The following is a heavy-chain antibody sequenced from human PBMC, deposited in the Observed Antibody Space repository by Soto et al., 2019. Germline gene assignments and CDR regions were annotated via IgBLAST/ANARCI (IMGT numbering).Heavy chain of an antibody. V-gene: IGHV1-69*02. D-gene: IGHD6-6*01. CDR3: ARACSSSSAGFPLFDS. J-gene: IGHJ5*01. CDR2: IIPILGIA. CDR1: GGTFSSYT. Sequence: SVKVSCKASGGTFSSYTISWVRQAPGQGLEWMGRIIPILGIANYAQKFQGRVTITADKSTSTAYMELSSLRSEDTAVYYCARACSSSSAGFPLFDSWGQGTLVPVSS.